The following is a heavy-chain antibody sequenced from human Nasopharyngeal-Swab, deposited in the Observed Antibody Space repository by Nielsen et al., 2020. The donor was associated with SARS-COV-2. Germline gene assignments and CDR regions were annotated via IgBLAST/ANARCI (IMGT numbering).Heavy chain of an antibody. D-gene: IGHD6-19*01. V-gene: IGHV4-59*01. CDR3: ASMSHTDSGGYDYYYYMDV. J-gene: IGHJ6*03. CDR1: GGSISSYY. CDR2: IYYSGST. Sequence: SETLSLTCTVSGGSISSYYWSWIRQPPGKGLEWIGYIYYSGSTNYNPSLKSRVTISVDTSKNQFSLKLSSVTAADTAVYYCASMSHTDSGGYDYYYYMDVWGKGTTVTVSS.